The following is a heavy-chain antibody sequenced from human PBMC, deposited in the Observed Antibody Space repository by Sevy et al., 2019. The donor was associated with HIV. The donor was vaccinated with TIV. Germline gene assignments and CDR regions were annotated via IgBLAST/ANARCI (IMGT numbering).Heavy chain of an antibody. Sequence: GSPRLSCAASGFIFSDYYKSWIRQAPGKGVEWVSYISGSGNTIYYTDPVKGRFTISRDNAKDSLYLQMNSLRAEDTAVYYCARAGGSWALRYWGQGSLVTVSS. CDR3: ARAGGSWALRY. D-gene: IGHD1-26*01. J-gene: IGHJ4*02. CDR1: GFIFSDYY. CDR2: ISGSGNTI. V-gene: IGHV3-11*01.